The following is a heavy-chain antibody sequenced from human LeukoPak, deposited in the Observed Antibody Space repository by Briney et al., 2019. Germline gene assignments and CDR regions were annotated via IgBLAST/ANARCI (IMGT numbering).Heavy chain of an antibody. V-gene: IGHV3-7*01. D-gene: IGHD2/OR15-2a*01. CDR2: INGAGDVK. CDR1: GFTFKKYW. Sequence: QAGGSLRLSCAASGFTFKKYWMTWVRQAPGRGLEWVANINGAGDVKNSVGSVMDRFTISRDNTRNSLYLQMNRLRDDDTAVYYCARDSSPDSATTFYDALDMWGQGTVVTVSS. J-gene: IGHJ3*02. CDR3: ARDSSPDSATTFYDALDM.